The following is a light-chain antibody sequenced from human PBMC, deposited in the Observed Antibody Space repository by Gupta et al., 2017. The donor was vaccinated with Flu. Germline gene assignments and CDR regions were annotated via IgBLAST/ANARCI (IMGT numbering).Light chain of an antibody. CDR2: WAS. CDR1: QSVFYSSNNKNY. CDR3: QQYSSAPKT. V-gene: IGKV4-1*01. J-gene: IGKJ1*01. Sequence: DIVMTQSPDSLSVSLGERATINCKSSQSVFYSSNNKNYLAWYQQKPGQSPKLLFYWASTRESGVPDRFSGSGSGTXFTLTIXSLQTEDVAVYYCQQYSSAPKTFGXGTKVEIK.